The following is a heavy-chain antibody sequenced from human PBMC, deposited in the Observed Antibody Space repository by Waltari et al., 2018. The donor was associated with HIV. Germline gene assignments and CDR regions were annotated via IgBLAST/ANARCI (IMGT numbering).Heavy chain of an antibody. CDR3: ASLGQLWFDY. Sequence: EVQLVESGGGLVQPGGSLRLPCPASRFTCSSYWLGWVRQAQGKGLEWVANRKQDGSEKYYVDSVKGRFTISRDNAKNSLYLQMNSLRAEDTAVYYCASLGQLWFDYWGQGTLVTVSS. J-gene: IGHJ4*02. CDR2: RKQDGSEK. D-gene: IGHD3-16*01. V-gene: IGHV3-7*01. CDR1: RFTCSSYW.